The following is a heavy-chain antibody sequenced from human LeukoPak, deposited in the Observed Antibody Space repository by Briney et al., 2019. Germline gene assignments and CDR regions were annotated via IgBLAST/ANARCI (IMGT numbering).Heavy chain of an antibody. CDR3: ARARTGDATAVDY. Sequence: GGSLRPSCAASGFTFSSYSMNWVRQAPGKGLEWVSSISSSSSYIYYADSVKGRFTISRDNAKNSLYLQMNSLRAEDTAVYYCARARTGDATAVDYWGQGTLVTVSS. CDR1: GFTFSSYS. J-gene: IGHJ4*02. V-gene: IGHV3-21*01. D-gene: IGHD7-27*01. CDR2: ISSSSSYI.